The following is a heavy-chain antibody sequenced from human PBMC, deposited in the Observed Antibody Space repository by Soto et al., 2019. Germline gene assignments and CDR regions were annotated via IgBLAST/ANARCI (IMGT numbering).Heavy chain of an antibody. V-gene: IGHV5-51*01. J-gene: IGHJ6*02. D-gene: IGHD6-6*01. CDR1: GYSFTSYW. Sequence: GESLKISYKGSGYSFTSYWIGWVRQMPGKGLEWMGIIYPGDSDTRYSPSFQGQVTISADKSISTAYLQWSSLKASDTAMYYCARQRGSSSIYYYGMDVWGQGTTVTVSS. CDR2: IYPGDSDT. CDR3: ARQRGSSSIYYYGMDV.